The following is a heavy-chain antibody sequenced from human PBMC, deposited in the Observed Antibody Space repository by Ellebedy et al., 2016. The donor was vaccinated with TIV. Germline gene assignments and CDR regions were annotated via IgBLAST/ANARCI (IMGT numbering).Heavy chain of an antibody. CDR1: GGTFSSYS. D-gene: IGHD7-27*01. Sequence: AASVKVSCKASGGTFSSYSINWVRQAPGQGLEWMGRIIPILDITNYAQNFQGRVTITADKSTSTAYMELSSLRSEDTAVYYCARAPPPRGDRSADAFDIWGQGTMVTVPS. CDR3: ARAPPPRGDRSADAFDI. V-gene: IGHV1-69*04. J-gene: IGHJ3*02. CDR2: IIPILDIT.